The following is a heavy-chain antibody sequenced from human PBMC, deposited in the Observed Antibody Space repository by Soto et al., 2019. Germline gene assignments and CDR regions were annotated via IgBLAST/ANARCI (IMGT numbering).Heavy chain of an antibody. J-gene: IGHJ4*02. CDR2: IDTAGDT. CDR1: GFTFSSYD. Sequence: GGSLRLSCAASGFTFSSYDMHWVRQATGKGLEWVSAIDTAGDTYYPGSVKGRFTISRENAKNSLYLQMNSLRAEDTAVYYCARGGHSSGYPDYWGQGTRVTVSS. V-gene: IGHV3-13*01. D-gene: IGHD3-22*01. CDR3: ARGGHSSGYPDY.